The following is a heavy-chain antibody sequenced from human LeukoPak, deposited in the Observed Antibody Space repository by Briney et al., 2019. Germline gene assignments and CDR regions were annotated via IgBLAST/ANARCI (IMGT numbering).Heavy chain of an antibody. Sequence: GGSLRLSCAASGFTFSSYEMNWVRQAQGKGLEWVLSITTSNYIFYAESVKGRFTISRDNAKNSLYLQMTSLRAEDTAVYYCVREQARAGSFDYWGQGTLVTVSS. D-gene: IGHD6-19*01. CDR1: GFTFSSYE. V-gene: IGHV3-21*01. CDR2: ITTSNYI. CDR3: VREQARAGSFDY. J-gene: IGHJ4*02.